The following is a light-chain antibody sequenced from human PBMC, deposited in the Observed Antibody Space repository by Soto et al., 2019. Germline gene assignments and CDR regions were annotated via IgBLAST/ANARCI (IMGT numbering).Light chain of an antibody. CDR3: SSYAGRNTYI. CDR2: EVS. J-gene: IGLJ1*01. CDR1: SSDVGGYKY. V-gene: IGLV2-8*01. Sequence: QSALTQPPSASGSPGQSVTISCTGTSSDVGGYKYVSWYQQHPGKAPKLMIHEVSKRPSGVPDRFSGSKSGNTTSLTVYGHQAEDEADYYCSSYAGRNTYIFGTGTKGTVL.